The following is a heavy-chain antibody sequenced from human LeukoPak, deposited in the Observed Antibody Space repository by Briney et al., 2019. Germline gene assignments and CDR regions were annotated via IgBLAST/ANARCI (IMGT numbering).Heavy chain of an antibody. D-gene: IGHD3-22*01. CDR2: ISDNGRRT. CDR3: AKEDAYGAYYYDSSGYSRRAYYFDY. CDR1: GFTFKNYA. J-gene: IGHJ4*02. Sequence: GGSLRLSCAASGFTFKNYAMSWVRQAPGKGLDWVAAISDNGRRTYYADSVKGRFTISRDNSKNTVSLQMNSLRAEDTAVYYCAKEDAYGAYYYDSSGYSRRAYYFDYWGQGTLVTVSS. V-gene: IGHV3-23*01.